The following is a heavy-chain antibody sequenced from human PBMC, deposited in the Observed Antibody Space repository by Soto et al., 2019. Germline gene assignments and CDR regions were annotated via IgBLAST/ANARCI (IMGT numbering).Heavy chain of an antibody. CDR1: GFTFSNAW. V-gene: IGHV3-15*01. Sequence: GGSLRLSCAASGFTFSNAWMSWVRQAPGKGLDWVGRIKSKTDGGTTDYAAPVKGRFTISRDDSKNTLFLLMDGLKTEDSAVYYCTTLEHYYTSGYSDYWGQGTLVTVSS. J-gene: IGHJ4*02. CDR3: TTLEHYYTSGYSDY. CDR2: IKSKTDGGTT. D-gene: IGHD3-22*01.